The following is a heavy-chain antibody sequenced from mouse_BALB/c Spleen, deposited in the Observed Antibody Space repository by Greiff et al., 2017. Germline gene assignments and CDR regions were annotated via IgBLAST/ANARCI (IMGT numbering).Heavy chain of an antibody. CDR2: INPSTGYT. V-gene: IGHV1-7*01. J-gene: IGHJ3*01. Sequence: VQLQQSGAELAKPGASVKMSCKASGYTFTSYWMHWVEQRPGQGLEWIGYINPSTGYTEYNQKFKDKATLTADKSSSTAYMQLSSLTSEDSAVYYCARGWGYDVSLAYWGQGTLVTVSA. CDR1: GYTFTSYW. D-gene: IGHD2-14*01. CDR3: ARGWGYDVSLAY.